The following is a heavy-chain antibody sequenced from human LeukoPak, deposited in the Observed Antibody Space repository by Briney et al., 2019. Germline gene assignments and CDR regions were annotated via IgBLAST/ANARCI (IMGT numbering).Heavy chain of an antibody. D-gene: IGHD6-13*01. CDR1: GFTFSSYA. CDR2: ISGSGGGI. Sequence: GGSLRLSCAASGFTFSSYALIWVRQAPGKGLEWVSGISGSGGGIYYADSVKGRFTISRDNSKNTPYLQMSSLRADDTAVYYYAKRGAAAHPNWFDPWGQGTLVTVSS. J-gene: IGHJ5*02. V-gene: IGHV3-23*01. CDR3: AKRGAAAHPNWFDP.